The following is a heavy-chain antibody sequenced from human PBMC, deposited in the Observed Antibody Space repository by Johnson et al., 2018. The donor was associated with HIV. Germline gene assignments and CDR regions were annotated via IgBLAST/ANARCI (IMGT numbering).Heavy chain of an antibody. CDR1: GFTFSDYY. Sequence: VQLVESGGGLVKPGGSLRLSCAASGFTFSDYYMSWIRQAPGKGLEWVSVIYSGGSKDYADSVRGRFVVSRDNSKNTLFLQMNSLRPEDTAVYYCATVGRTTASAQCAFHMWGQGTLVTVSS. D-gene: IGHD1-1*01. CDR2: IYSGGSK. CDR3: ATVGRTTASAQCAFHM. J-gene: IGHJ3*02. V-gene: IGHV3-66*02.